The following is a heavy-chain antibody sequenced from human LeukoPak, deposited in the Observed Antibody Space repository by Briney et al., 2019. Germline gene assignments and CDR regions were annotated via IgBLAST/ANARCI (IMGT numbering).Heavy chain of an antibody. CDR1: GFTFSSYA. CDR2: ISSNGGST. D-gene: IGHD3-9*01. Sequence: GGSLRLSCAASGFTFSSYAMHWVRQAPRKGLEYVSAISSNGGSTYYANSVKGRFTISRDNSKNTLYLQMGSLRAEDMAVYYCARGRADILTGYHYYWGQGTLVTVSS. CDR3: ARGRADILTGYHYY. J-gene: IGHJ4*02. V-gene: IGHV3-64*01.